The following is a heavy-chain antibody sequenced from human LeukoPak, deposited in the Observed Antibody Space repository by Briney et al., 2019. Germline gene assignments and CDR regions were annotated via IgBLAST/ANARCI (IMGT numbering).Heavy chain of an antibody. J-gene: IGHJ4*02. CDR3: ARAGLGYSYGFDY. V-gene: IGHV4-4*07. CDR1: GGSISSYY. D-gene: IGHD5-18*01. Sequence: SETLSPTCTVSGGSISSYYWSWIRQPAGKGLEWIGRVYTSGSTNYNPSLKSRVTMSLDTSKNQFSLKLSSVTAADTAVYYCARAGLGYSYGFDYWGQGTLVTVSS. CDR2: VYTSGST.